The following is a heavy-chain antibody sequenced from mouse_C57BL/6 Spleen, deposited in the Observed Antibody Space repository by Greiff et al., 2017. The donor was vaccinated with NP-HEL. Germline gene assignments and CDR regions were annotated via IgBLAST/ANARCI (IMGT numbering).Heavy chain of an antibody. CDR1: GFNITDYY. D-gene: IGHD1-1*01. J-gene: IGHJ3*01. CDR3: DRGYGSRRGFAD. CDR2: IDPEDGET. V-gene: IGHV14-2*01. Sequence: EVQLQQSGAELVKPGASVKLSCTASGFNITDYYMHWVKQRPEQGLEWIGRIDPEDGETKYAPKFQGKATITADTSSNTAYLQLSSLTSEDTAVYYCDRGYGSRRGFADWGQGTLVTVSA.